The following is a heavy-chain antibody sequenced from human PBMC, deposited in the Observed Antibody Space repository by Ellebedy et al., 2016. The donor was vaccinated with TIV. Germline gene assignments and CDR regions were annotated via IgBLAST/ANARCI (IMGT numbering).Heavy chain of an antibody. CDR3: ARDRDTRPPSGFWFDP. D-gene: IGHD2-2*01. Sequence: SETLSLTXTVSGASISSYYWSWIRQPAGKGLEWIGRMFSSGRTSYNPSLESRVTMSIDTSKNQVSLKLNSVTAADTAVYYCARDRDTRPPSGFWFDPWGQGTLVTASS. J-gene: IGHJ5*02. V-gene: IGHV4-4*07. CDR1: GASISSYY. CDR2: MFSSGRT.